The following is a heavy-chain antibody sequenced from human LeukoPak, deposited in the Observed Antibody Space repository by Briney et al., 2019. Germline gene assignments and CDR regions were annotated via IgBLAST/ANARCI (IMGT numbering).Heavy chain of an antibody. V-gene: IGHV3-30-3*01. CDR2: ISYDGSNK. Sequence: GGSLRLPCAASGFTFSSYAMHWVRQAPGKGLEWVAVISYDGSNKYYADSVKGRFTISRDNSKNTLYLQMNSLRAEDTAVYYCARDPGYYDSRVYYYYGMDVWGQGTTVTVSS. CDR3: ARDPGYYDSRVYYYYGMDV. J-gene: IGHJ6*02. D-gene: IGHD3-22*01. CDR1: GFTFSSYA.